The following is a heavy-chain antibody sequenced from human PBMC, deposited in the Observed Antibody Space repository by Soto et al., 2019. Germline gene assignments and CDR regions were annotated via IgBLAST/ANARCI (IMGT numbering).Heavy chain of an antibody. CDR1: GFTISRSA. J-gene: IGHJ4*02. CDR2: ISDSGDTT. V-gene: IGHV3-23*01. Sequence: EVQLLESGGGLVQPGGSLRLSCAASGFTISRSAMSWVRQAPGKGLEWVSAISDSGDTTHYADSVKGRFTISRDNAKNSLYLQMNSLRAEDTAVYYCARDVSGYSDYFDYWGQGTLVTVSS. CDR3: ARDVSGYSDYFDY. D-gene: IGHD5-18*01.